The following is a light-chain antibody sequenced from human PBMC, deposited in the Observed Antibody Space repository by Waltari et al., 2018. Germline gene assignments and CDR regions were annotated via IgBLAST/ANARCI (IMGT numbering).Light chain of an antibody. Sequence: QSALTQPASVSGSPGQSITISCTGTSSDVGSYNLCPWYQQNPGKAPKLMIFEGSKRASVVSNRWCGSTSGNTASLTSSGLQAEDEADYYCCSYAGSSTFDWVFGGGTKLTVL. J-gene: IGLJ3*02. V-gene: IGLV2-23*03. CDR3: CSYAGSSTFDWV. CDR1: SSDVGSYNL. CDR2: EGS.